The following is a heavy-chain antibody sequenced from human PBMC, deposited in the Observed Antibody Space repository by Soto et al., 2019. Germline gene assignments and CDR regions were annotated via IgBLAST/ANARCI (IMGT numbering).Heavy chain of an antibody. D-gene: IGHD5-18*01. Sequence: EVQLVESGGGLVQPGGSLRVSCATSGLTFSRDWMSWVRQAPGKGLEWVANIKHDGSGKYYLDSVRGRFTISRDNAENALYLQMNSLRADDTAVYFCARTRGYGRSFDYWGQGTLVTVSS. CDR1: GLTFSRDW. CDR2: IKHDGSGK. CDR3: ARTRGYGRSFDY. V-gene: IGHV3-7*01. J-gene: IGHJ4*02.